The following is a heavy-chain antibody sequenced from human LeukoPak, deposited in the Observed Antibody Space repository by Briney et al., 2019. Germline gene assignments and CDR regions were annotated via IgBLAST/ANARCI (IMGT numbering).Heavy chain of an antibody. J-gene: IGHJ4*02. CDR2: IQRDGSEF. CDR1: GFTFSSYW. CDR3: ARSPDGFDY. Sequence: GGSLRLSCAASGFTFSSYWMSWVRQAPGKGLEWVASIQRDGSEFYYMDSVRGRFTISRDNAKNSLYLQMNSLRVEDTAVYYCARSPDGFDYWGQGTLVTVSS. V-gene: IGHV3-7*01.